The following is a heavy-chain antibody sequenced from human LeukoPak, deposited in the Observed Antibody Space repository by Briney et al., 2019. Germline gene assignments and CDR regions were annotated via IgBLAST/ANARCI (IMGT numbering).Heavy chain of an antibody. CDR2: ISGSGGST. CDR1: GFTFSSYA. J-gene: IGHJ5*02. Sequence: GGSLRLSCAASGFTFSSYAMSWVRQAPGKGPEWFSAISGSGGSTYYADSVKGRFTISRDNSKNTLYLQMNSLRAEDTAVYYCAKDEIYGDYHWFDPWGQGTLVTVSS. CDR3: AKDEIYGDYHWFDP. D-gene: IGHD4-17*01. V-gene: IGHV3-23*01.